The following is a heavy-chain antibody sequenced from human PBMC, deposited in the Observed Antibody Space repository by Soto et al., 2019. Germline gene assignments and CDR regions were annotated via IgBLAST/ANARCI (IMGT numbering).Heavy chain of an antibody. CDR3: ARDQTKYYYYYGMDV. CDR2: IIPIFGTA. CDR1: GGTCSSYA. J-gene: IGHJ6*02. V-gene: IGHV1-69*06. Sequence: GASVKVSCKASGGTCSSYAISWVLQAPGQGLEWMGGIIPIFGTANYAQKFQGRVTITADKSTSTAYMELSSLRSEDTAVYYCARDQTKYYYYYGMDVWGQGTTVTVSS.